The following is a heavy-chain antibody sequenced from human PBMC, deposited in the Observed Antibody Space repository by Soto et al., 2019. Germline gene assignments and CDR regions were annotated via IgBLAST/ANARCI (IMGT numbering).Heavy chain of an antibody. V-gene: IGHV4-31*03. CDR1: GDSISVGYY. Sequence: QVQLQESGPGLVKPSQTLSLTCTVSGDSISVGYYWSWIRQHPGKGLECIGYVSPSGTTYYNPSLKSRVSVSTDTSKNQFSLEVSSVTAADTAVYYCARDRGSYGMDVWGQGTTVTVSS. J-gene: IGHJ6*01. CDR2: VSPSGTT. CDR3: ARDRGSYGMDV.